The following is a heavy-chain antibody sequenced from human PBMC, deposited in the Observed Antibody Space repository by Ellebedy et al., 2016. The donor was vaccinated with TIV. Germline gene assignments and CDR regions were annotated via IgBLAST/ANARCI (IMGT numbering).Heavy chain of an antibody. CDR2: INTDGTTT. V-gene: IGHV3-74*01. Sequence: GESLKISXAASGFTFSSYWMHWVRQAPGKGLVWVSRINTDGTTTTYADSVKGRFTISRDNSKNTLYLQMNSLRAEDTAVYYCAKGPLVWGSYRYAFDYWGQGTLVTVSS. CDR3: AKGPLVWGSYRYAFDY. J-gene: IGHJ4*02. CDR1: GFTFSSYW. D-gene: IGHD3-16*02.